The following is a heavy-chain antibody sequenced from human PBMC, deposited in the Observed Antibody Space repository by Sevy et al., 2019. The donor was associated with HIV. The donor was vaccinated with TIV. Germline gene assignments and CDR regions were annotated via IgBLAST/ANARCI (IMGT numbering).Heavy chain of an antibody. D-gene: IGHD3-10*01. J-gene: IGHJ5*02. Sequence: SETLSLTCTVSAVSISRDYWXXXRQXPGKGLXWXGYIYSTGGTSYNPSLRGRVNISMDRSKNQYSLKLNSVTAADTAVYSCARVRDYGSGTFSPYFDPWGQGILVTVSS. CDR1: AVSISRDY. CDR3: ARVRDYGSGTFSPYFDP. V-gene: IGHV4-59*01. CDR2: IYSTGGT.